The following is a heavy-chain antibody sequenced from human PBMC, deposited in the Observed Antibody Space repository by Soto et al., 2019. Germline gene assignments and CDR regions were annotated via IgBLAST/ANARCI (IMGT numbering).Heavy chain of an antibody. Sequence: SETLSLTCTVSGASISSYHWSWVRQAPGKGLEWIGYIFNIGGANYNPSLKSRVTISSDTSKNQFSLKVTSVTAADTAVYYCARDNAYYYGSGTYSHWFDPWGQGTLVIVSS. J-gene: IGHJ5*02. CDR2: IFNIGGA. CDR1: GASISSYH. D-gene: IGHD3-10*01. CDR3: ARDNAYYYGSGTYSHWFDP. V-gene: IGHV4-59*01.